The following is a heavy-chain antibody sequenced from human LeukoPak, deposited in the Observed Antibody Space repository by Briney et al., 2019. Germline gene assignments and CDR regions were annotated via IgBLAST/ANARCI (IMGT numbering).Heavy chain of an antibody. V-gene: IGHV3-74*01. CDR1: GFTYSTYW. D-gene: IGHD6-13*01. J-gene: IGHJ4*02. CDR2: INNDGSRT. Sequence: TGGSLRLSCAASGFTYSTYWMHWVRQVPGKGLVWVSRINNDGSRTNYADSVKGRFTISRDNAKNTVFLQMNSLRVEDTAVYYCARDDAAAGIIFDYWGQGTLVTVSS. CDR3: ARDDAAAGIIFDY.